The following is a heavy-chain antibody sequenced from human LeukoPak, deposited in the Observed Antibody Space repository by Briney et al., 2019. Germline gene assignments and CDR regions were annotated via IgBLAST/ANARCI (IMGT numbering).Heavy chain of an antibody. V-gene: IGHV4-59*01. D-gene: IGHD3-3*01. CDR1: GGSISGCY. CDR2: IYYSGST. J-gene: IGHJ5*02. Sequence: SETLSLTCTISGGSISGCYWTWIRQPPGKGLEWIGYIYYSGSTNYNSSLKSRVIILVDTSKNQFSLKLSSVTAADTAVYYCARGTIFGVATNWFDPWGQGTLVTVSS. CDR3: ARGTIFGVATNWFDP.